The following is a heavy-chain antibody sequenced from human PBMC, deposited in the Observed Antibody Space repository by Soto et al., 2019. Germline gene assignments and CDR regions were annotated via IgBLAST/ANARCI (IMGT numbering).Heavy chain of an antibody. Sequence: QVQLQESGPGLVKPAETLSLTCTVSGGSISSYYWSWIRQPPGKGLEWIGYIYYSGSTNYKPSLKSRVTISVDTSKNQFSLKLSSLTAADTAVYHCARHTLYGGYENYFDYWGQGTLVTVSS. J-gene: IGHJ4*02. CDR2: IYYSGST. V-gene: IGHV4-59*08. CDR1: GGSISSYY. D-gene: IGHD5-12*01. CDR3: ARHTLYGGYENYFDY.